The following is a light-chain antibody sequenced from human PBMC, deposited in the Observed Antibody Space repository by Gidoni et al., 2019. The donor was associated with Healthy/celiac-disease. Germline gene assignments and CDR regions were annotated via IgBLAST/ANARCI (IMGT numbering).Light chain of an antibody. V-gene: IGLV2-14*01. J-gene: IGLJ2*01. Sequence: QSALTQPASVSGSPAQSITISCTGTSSDVGGYNYVSWYQQHPGKAPKLMIYEVSNRPSGVPDRFSGSKSGNTASLTISGLQAEDEADYYCSSYTSSSPHVVFGGGTKLTVL. CDR2: EVS. CDR1: SSDVGGYNY. CDR3: SSYTSSSPHVV.